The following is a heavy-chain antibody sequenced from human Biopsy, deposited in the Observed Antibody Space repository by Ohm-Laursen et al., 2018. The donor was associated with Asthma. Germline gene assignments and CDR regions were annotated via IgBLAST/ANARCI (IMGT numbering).Heavy chain of an antibody. D-gene: IGHD3-9*01. CDR1: GFTFSSYA. V-gene: IGHV3-30-3*01. J-gene: IGHJ5*02. Sequence: SLRLSCAASGFTFSSYAVHWVRQAPGKGLEWVAVISYDGSNKYYADSVKGRFTISRDNSKNTLYLQMNSLRAEDTAVYYCAKAERYFDWYWFDPWGQGTLVTVSS. CDR3: AKAERYFDWYWFDP. CDR2: ISYDGSNK.